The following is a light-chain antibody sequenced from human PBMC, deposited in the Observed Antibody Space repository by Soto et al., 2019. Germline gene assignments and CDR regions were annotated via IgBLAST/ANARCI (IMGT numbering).Light chain of an antibody. CDR2: DAS. CDR1: QYINTR. J-gene: IGKJ1*01. CDR3: QQYKKWPRT. V-gene: IGKV3-15*01. Sequence: EIVLTQSPATLSSFPGDRVTLSCRASQYINTRLAWYQQKPGQAPRLLIYDASTRATGIPARFSGSGSGTEFTLTISSLQSEDFAVYYCQQYKKWPRTFGHGTKVDIK.